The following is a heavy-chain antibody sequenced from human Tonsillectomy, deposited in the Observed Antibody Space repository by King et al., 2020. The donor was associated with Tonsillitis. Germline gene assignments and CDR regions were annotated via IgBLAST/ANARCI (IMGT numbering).Heavy chain of an antibody. J-gene: IGHJ5*02. CDR1: GFTFSSYN. CDR2: ISASSSTI. D-gene: IGHD3-3*01. V-gene: IGHV3-48*01. Sequence: VQLVESGGGLVQPGGSLRLSCAASGFTFSSYNMNWVRQAPGKGLEWIAYISASSSTIYYADSVKGRFTISRDNAKKSLSLQMNSLRADDTAVYYCARDRRAIFGVALPFDPWGQGTLVTVSS. CDR3: ARDRRAIFGVALPFDP.